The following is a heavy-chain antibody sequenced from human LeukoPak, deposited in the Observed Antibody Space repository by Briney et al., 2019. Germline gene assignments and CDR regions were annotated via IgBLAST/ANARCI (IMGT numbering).Heavy chain of an antibody. D-gene: IGHD6-19*01. V-gene: IGHV3-53*01. J-gene: IGHJ4*02. Sequence: GGSLRLSCAASGFSVSSNFMSWVRQAPGKGLEWVSVIYAGGDTYYADSVKGRLTISRDNFKNTVYLQMNSLRAEDTGMYYCARSGSGWFDYWGQGTLVTVSS. CDR3: ARSGSGWFDY. CDR1: GFSVSSNF. CDR2: IYAGGDT.